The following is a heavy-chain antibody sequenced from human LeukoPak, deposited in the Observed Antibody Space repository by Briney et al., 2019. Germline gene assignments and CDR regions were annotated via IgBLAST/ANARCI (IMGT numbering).Heavy chain of an antibody. D-gene: IGHD5-18*01. CDR1: GFTLSNSW. Sequence: GGSLRLSCAASGFTLSNSWMHWIRQAPGKGLVWVSRTNGDGSDTSYADSVKGRFTISRDSATNTLYLQMNSLRAEDTAIYYCVRDGEYSHGIDFDYWGQGTLVTVSP. CDR3: VRDGEYSHGIDFDY. CDR2: TNGDGSDT. V-gene: IGHV3-74*01. J-gene: IGHJ4*02.